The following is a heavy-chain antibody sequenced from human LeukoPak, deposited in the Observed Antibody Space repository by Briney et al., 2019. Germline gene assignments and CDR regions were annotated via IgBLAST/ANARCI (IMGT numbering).Heavy chain of an antibody. Sequence: SETLSLTCTVSGYSISSGYYWGWIRQPPGKGLEWIGSIYHSGSTYYNPSLKSRVTISVDTSKNQFSLKLSSVTAADTAVYYCARTTEDCSSTSCYQYWFDPRGQGTLVTVSS. CDR1: GYSISSGYY. CDR3: ARTTEDCSSTSCYQYWFDP. CDR2: IYHSGST. J-gene: IGHJ5*02. D-gene: IGHD2-2*01. V-gene: IGHV4-38-2*02.